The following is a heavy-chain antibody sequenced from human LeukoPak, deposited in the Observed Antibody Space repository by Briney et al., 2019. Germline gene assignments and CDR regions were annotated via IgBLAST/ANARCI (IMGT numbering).Heavy chain of an antibody. V-gene: IGHV3-66*01. Sequence: GGSLRLSCAASGFTVSSNYMNWVRQAPGKGLEWVSIIYSDGSTYDADSVKGRFTISRDNSKNTLYLQMNSLRVEDTAVYYCARGVFLTAWGQGILVTVSS. CDR3: ARGVFLTA. CDR1: GFTVSSNY. J-gene: IGHJ4*02. CDR2: IYSDGST. D-gene: IGHD3-9*01.